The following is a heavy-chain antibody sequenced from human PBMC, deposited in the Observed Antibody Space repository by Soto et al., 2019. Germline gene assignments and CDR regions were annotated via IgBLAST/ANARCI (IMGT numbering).Heavy chain of an antibody. CDR3: AREGSSWYQNWFDP. V-gene: IGHV1-2*04. Sequence: ASVKVSCKASGYTFTGYYMHWVRQAPGQGLEWMGWINPNSGGTNYAQKFQGWVTMTRDTSISTAYMELSRLRSDDTAVYYCAREGSSWYQNWFDPWGQGTLVTVSS. J-gene: IGHJ5*02. CDR1: GYTFTGYY. CDR2: INPNSGGT. D-gene: IGHD6-13*01.